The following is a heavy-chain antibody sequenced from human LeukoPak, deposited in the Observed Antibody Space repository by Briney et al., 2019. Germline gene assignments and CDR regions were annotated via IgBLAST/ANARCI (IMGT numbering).Heavy chain of an antibody. D-gene: IGHD6-19*01. CDR3: ARVSGSSGWYLMLGFDY. V-gene: IGHV4-59*01. CDR2: IYYSGST. Sequence: PSETLSLTCTVSGGSISRYYWSWIRQPPGKGLEWIGYIYYSGSTNYNPSLKSRVTISVDTSKNQFSLKLSSVTAADTAVYYCARVSGSSGWYLMLGFDYWGQGTLVTVSS. J-gene: IGHJ4*02. CDR1: GGSISRYY.